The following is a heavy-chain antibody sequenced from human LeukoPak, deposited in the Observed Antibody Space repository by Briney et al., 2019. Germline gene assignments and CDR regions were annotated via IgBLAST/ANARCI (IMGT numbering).Heavy chain of an antibody. V-gene: IGHV1-46*01. Sequence: ASVKVSCKASGYTFSSYYMHWVRQAPGQGLEWMGIVNPSGGGPSYAPTFQGRVTMTSDTSTSTVFMQLSSLRSEDTAVYYCARGPPGRVYDTSNRALFDPWGQGTLITVSS. CDR2: VNPSGGGP. J-gene: IGHJ5*02. D-gene: IGHD3-22*01. CDR3: ARGPPGRVYDTSNRALFDP. CDR1: GYTFSSYY.